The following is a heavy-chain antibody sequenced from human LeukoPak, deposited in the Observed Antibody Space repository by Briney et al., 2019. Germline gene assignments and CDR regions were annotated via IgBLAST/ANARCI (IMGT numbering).Heavy chain of an antibody. V-gene: IGHV1-18*01. CDR3: ASLVAGVVPAADY. Sequence: ASVKVSCKASGYTFTSYGISWVRQAPGQGLEWMGWISAYNGNTNYAQKLQGRVTMTTDTSTSTAYMELSSLRSEDTAVYYCASLVAGVVPAADYWGQGTLVTVSS. CDR1: GYTFTSYG. CDR2: ISAYNGNT. J-gene: IGHJ4*02. D-gene: IGHD3-3*01.